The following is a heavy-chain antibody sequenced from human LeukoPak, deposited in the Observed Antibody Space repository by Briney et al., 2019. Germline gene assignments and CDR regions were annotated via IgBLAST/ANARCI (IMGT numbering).Heavy chain of an antibody. CDR1: GFIFSTYA. D-gene: IGHD6-13*01. CDR3: ARVIRAAPGKGYFDY. J-gene: IGHJ4*02. Sequence: PGGSLRLSCATSGFIFSTYALSWVRQAPGKGLEWASSISGSGGSTYHADSVKGRFTISRDSSKNTLYLQMNRLRAEDTAIYYCARVIRAAPGKGYFDYWGQGTLVTVSS. V-gene: IGHV3-23*01. CDR2: ISGSGGST.